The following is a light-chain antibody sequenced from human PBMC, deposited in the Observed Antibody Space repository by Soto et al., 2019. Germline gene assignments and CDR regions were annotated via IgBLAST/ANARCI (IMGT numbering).Light chain of an antibody. CDR3: QQYDNLPLT. CDR1: RYITNS. V-gene: IGKV1-33*01. Sequence: QLTPFPSSLSSAVGDRVTITCQASRYITNSLHWFQQKPGKAPKLLIYDASILQAGVPSRFSGSGSGTDFTFTINSLQPEDIATYYCQQYDNLPLTFGGGTKVDI. J-gene: IGKJ4*01. CDR2: DAS.